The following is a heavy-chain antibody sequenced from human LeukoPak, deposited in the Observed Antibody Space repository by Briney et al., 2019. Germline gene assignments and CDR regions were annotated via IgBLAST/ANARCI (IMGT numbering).Heavy chain of an antibody. D-gene: IGHD2/OR15-2a*01. J-gene: IGHJ5*02. CDR1: AGSISITNYY. CDR3: ARDLLFQSLEFWLDP. CDR2: VYYSGSA. V-gene: IGHV4-39*07. Sequence: SETLSLTCTVSAGSISITNYYWSWIRQSPGKGLEWIGSVYYSGSAYRNPSLKSRVTISVDLSKNQFSLKLRSVAAADTAVYYCARDLLFQSLEFWLDPWGPGTLVTVSS.